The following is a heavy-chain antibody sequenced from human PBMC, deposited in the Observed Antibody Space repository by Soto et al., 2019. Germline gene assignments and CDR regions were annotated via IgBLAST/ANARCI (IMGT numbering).Heavy chain of an antibody. CDR2: IIPILGIA. V-gene: IGHV1-69*08. J-gene: IGHJ4*02. Sequence: QVQLVQSGAEVKKSGSSVKVSCKASGSTFSSYTISWVRQAPGQGLEWMGRIIPILGIANYAQKFQGRVTITADKSTSTAYMELSSLRSEDTAVYYCARDHMTTDLDYWGQGTLVTVSS. CDR3: ARDHMTTDLDY. CDR1: GSTFSSYT. D-gene: IGHD4-17*01.